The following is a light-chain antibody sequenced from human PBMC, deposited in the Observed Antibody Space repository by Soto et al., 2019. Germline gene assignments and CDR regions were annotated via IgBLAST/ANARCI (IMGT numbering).Light chain of an antibody. CDR1: QGIRND. CDR3: LQDYNYPRT. CDR2: AAS. Sequence: AIQMTQSPSSLSASLGDRVTITCRASQGIRNDLGWYQQKPGKAPKLLIYAASSLQSGVPSRFSGSGYGTVLTLTISSLQPEDFATYSCLQDYNYPRTFGQGTKVEIK. J-gene: IGKJ1*01. V-gene: IGKV1-6*01.